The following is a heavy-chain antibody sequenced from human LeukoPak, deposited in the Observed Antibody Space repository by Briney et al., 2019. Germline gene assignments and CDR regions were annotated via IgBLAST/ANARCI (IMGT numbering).Heavy chain of an antibody. CDR1: GGTFSSYT. D-gene: IGHD2-21*01. V-gene: IGHV1-69*04. Sequence: SVKVSCKASGGTFSSYTISWVRQAPGQGLEWMGRIIPILGIANYAQKFQGRVTITADKSTSAAYMELSSLRSEDTAVYYCARELISGDMTDVWGKGTTVTVSS. J-gene: IGHJ6*04. CDR2: IIPILGIA. CDR3: ARELISGDMTDV.